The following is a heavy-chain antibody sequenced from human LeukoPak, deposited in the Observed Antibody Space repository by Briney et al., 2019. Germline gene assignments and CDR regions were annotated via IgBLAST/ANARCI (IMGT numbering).Heavy chain of an antibody. J-gene: IGHJ5*02. D-gene: IGHD6-13*01. Sequence: SGGSLRLSCAASGFTFSSYGMHWVRQAPGKGLEWVAFIRYDGSNKYYADSVKGRFTISRDNSKNTLYLQMNSLRAEDTAVYYCACGWELGSSWYPNWFDPWGQGTLVTVSS. CDR1: GFTFSSYG. V-gene: IGHV3-30*02. CDR3: ACGWELGSSWYPNWFDP. CDR2: IRYDGSNK.